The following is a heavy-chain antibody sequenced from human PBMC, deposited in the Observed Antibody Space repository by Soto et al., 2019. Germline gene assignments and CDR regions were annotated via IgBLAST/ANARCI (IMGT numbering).Heavy chain of an antibody. J-gene: IGHJ5*02. CDR1: GYTFTSYG. V-gene: IGHV1-18*01. Sequence: ASVKVSCKASGYTFTSYGISWVRQAPGQGLEWMGWISAYNGNTNYAQKLQGRVTMTTDTSTSTAYMELRSLRSDDTAVYYCARDGSLAAAGMNWFDPWGQGTLVTVSS. CDR2: ISAYNGNT. D-gene: IGHD6-13*01. CDR3: ARDGSLAAAGMNWFDP.